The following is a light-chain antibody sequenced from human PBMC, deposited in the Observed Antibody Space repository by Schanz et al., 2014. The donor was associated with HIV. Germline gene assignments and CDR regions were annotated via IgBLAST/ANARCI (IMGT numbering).Light chain of an antibody. CDR3: QQYNSYSPEA. Sequence: DIQMTQSPSPLSASVGDTVTITCRASQDIRDDLGLYQQKPGRAPKRLIYGASSLQSGVPSRFSGRGSGTEFTLTISSLQPDDFATYYCQQYNSYSPEAFGQGTKVEIK. J-gene: IGKJ1*01. CDR2: GAS. CDR1: QDIRDD. V-gene: IGKV1-17*01.